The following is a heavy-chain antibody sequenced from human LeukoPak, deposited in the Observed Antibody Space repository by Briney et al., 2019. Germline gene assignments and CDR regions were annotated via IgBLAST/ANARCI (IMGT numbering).Heavy chain of an antibody. CDR1: GGSINNYY. J-gene: IGHJ6*02. Sequence: SETLSLTCTVSGGSINNYYWSWIRQPPGKGLEWIGYNYYSGSTNYNPSLKSRVTISVDTSKNQFSLKLNSVTAADTAVYYCARDRITMVRGALRYYGMDVWGQGTTVTVSS. D-gene: IGHD3-10*01. CDR2: NYYSGST. V-gene: IGHV4-59*01. CDR3: ARDRITMVRGALRYYGMDV.